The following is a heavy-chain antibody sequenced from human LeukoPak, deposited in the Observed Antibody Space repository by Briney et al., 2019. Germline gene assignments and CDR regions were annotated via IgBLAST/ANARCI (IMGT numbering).Heavy chain of an antibody. Sequence: GGSLRLSCAASGFTFDDYGMSWVRQAPGKGLEWVSGINWNGGSTGYADSVKGRFTISRDNAKNSLYLQMNSLRAEDTALYYCARAASDYYGSGSFLYWGQGTLVTVSS. D-gene: IGHD3-10*01. CDR1: GFTFDDYG. CDR2: INWNGGST. V-gene: IGHV3-20*04. J-gene: IGHJ4*02. CDR3: ARAASDYYGSGSFLY.